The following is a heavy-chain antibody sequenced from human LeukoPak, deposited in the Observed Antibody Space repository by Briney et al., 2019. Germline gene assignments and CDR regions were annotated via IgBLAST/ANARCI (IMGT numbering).Heavy chain of an antibody. CDR3: AGATKWLAHDF. Sequence: GGSLRLSCAASGFTVGGTYMSWVRQAAGKGWQWASTIFDAGRTTYADSVQGRFTISRDSYMNTLFLQMNSLRADDTAVYYCAGATKWLAHDFWGQGILVTVSS. CDR2: IFDAGRT. V-gene: IGHV3-53*01. J-gene: IGHJ4*02. D-gene: IGHD6-19*01. CDR1: GFTVGGTY.